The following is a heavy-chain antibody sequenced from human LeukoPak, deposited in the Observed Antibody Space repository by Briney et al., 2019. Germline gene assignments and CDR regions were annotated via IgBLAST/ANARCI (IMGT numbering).Heavy chain of an antibody. Sequence: PGGSLRLSCAVSGFAFSSYWMSWVRQAPGKGLEWVANINQDGSEKYYVDSVKGRFTISRDHAKDSVLLQMNSLRVEDTALYFCARDGVMAETPFYFDSWGQGALVTVSS. V-gene: IGHV3-7*03. CDR2: INQDGSEK. J-gene: IGHJ4*02. CDR3: ARDGVMAETPFYFDS. D-gene: IGHD2-21*01. CDR1: GFAFSSYW.